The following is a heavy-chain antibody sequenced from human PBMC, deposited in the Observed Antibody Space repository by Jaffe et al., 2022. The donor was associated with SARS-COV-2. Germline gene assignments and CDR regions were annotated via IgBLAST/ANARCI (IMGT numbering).Heavy chain of an antibody. J-gene: IGHJ4*02. CDR2: ITHRGST. V-gene: IGHV4-34*02. CDR1: GGSFSDYY. D-gene: IGHD2-8*01. Sequence: QVQLQQWGAGLLKPSETLSLTCAVYGGSFSDYYWTWIRQSPGKGLEWIGEITHRGSTNYNPSLKSRVSISVDTSKNQLSLKLSSVTAADTAVYYCARGVPRITLMVVVMVPSSTPDSFDNWGQGTLVTVSS. CDR3: ARGVPRITLMVVVMVPSSTPDSFDN.